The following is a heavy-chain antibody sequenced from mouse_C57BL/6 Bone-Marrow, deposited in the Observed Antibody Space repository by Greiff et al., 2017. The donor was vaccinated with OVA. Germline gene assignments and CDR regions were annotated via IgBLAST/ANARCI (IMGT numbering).Heavy chain of an antibody. Sequence: EVKLVESGEGLVKPGGSLKLSCAASGFTFSSYAMSWVRQTPEKRLEWVAYISNGGGSTYYPDTVKGRFTISRDNAKNTLYLQMSRLKSEDTAMYYCARRGTTVVATPYYYAMDYWGQGTSVTVSS. CDR2: ISNGGGST. J-gene: IGHJ4*01. CDR1: GFTFSSYA. V-gene: IGHV5-12*01. D-gene: IGHD1-1*01. CDR3: ARRGTTVVATPYYYAMDY.